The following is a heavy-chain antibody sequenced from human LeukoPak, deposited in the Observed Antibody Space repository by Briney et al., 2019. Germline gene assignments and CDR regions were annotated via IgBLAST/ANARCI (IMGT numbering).Heavy chain of an antibody. V-gene: IGHV1-69*02. J-gene: IGHJ4*02. CDR2: IIPILGIA. CDR1: GGTFSSYT. D-gene: IGHD3-22*01. Sequence: EASVKVSCKASGGTFSSYTISWVRQAPGQGLGWMGRIIPILGIANYAQKFQGRVTITADKSTSTAYMELSSLRSEDTAVYYCARDYYDSSGYYYGGGDYWGQGTLVTVSS. CDR3: ARDYYDSSGYYYGGGDY.